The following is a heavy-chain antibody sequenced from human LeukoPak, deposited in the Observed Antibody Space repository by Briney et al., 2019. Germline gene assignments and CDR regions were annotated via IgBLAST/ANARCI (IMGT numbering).Heavy chain of an antibody. CDR1: GFTLRNYD. J-gene: IGHJ5*02. V-gene: IGHV3-48*03. D-gene: IGHD4/OR15-4a*01. Sequence: PGGSLRLSCAASGFTLRNYDMNWVRQAPGKGLEWISYISSSGSTIYYADSVKGRFTISRDNAKNSLHLQMNSLTVEDTAVYYCASEAGDYGDPWGQGTLVTVSS. CDR3: ASEAGDYGDP. CDR2: ISSSGSTI.